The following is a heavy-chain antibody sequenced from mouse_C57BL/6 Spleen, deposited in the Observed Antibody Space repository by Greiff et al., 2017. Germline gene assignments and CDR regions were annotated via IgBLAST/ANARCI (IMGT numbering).Heavy chain of an antibody. CDR3: ARRDSKYAMDY. Sequence: EVKLEESGPVLVKPGASVKMSCKASGYTFTDYYMNWVKQSHGKSLEWIGVINPYNGGTSYNQKFKGKATLTVDKSSSTAYMELNSLTSEDSAVYYCARRDSKYAMDYWGQGTSVTVSS. CDR1: GYTFTDYY. D-gene: IGHD3-3*01. CDR2: INPYNGGT. V-gene: IGHV1-19*01. J-gene: IGHJ4*01.